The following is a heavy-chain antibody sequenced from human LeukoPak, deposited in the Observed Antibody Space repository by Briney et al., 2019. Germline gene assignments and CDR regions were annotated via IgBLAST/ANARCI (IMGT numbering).Heavy chain of an antibody. J-gene: IGHJ4*02. D-gene: IGHD6-19*01. CDR1: GLTFTNYD. CDR2: IGIAGDT. V-gene: IGHV3-13*01. Sequence: GGSLRLSCAASGLTFTNYDMHWVRQVTGKGLDWVSAIGIAGDTYYPGSVRGRFTISRENAKNSLYLQMNSLRDGDTAVYYCVRGGSGWYYFDYWGQGTLVTVSS. CDR3: VRGGSGWYYFDY.